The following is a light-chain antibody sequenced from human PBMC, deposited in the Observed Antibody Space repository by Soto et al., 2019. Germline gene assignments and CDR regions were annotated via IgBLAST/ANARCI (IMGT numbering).Light chain of an antibody. CDR2: KNN. J-gene: IGLJ3*02. CDR1: GSNVGASYD. V-gene: IGLV1-40*01. Sequence: QSVLTQPPSVSGDPGQTITMSCTGSGSNVGASYDVHWYQVLPGAGPRLLIYKNNNRPSGVPDRFSGSKSGTSASLAISGLRSEDEADYYCAAWDESLSGPVFGGGTKLTVL. CDR3: AAWDESLSGPV.